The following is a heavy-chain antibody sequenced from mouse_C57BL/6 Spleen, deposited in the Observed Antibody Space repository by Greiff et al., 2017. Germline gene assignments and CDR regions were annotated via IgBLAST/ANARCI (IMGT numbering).Heavy chain of an antibody. CDR3: ARSDSNWDAMDY. V-gene: IGHV14-2*01. J-gene: IGHJ4*01. D-gene: IGHD2-5*01. CDR2: IDPEDGET. CDR1: GFHIQDYY. Sequence: VQLQQSGAELVKPGASVKLSCTASGFHIQDYYMPWVKQRTEQGLEWIGRIDPEDGETKYAPKFQGKATITADPSSNTAYLQLSSLTSEDTAVYYCARSDSNWDAMDYWGQGTSVTGSS.